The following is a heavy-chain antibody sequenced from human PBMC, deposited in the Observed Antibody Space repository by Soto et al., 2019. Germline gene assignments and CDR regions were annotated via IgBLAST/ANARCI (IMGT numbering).Heavy chain of an antibody. CDR2: IYYSGST. CDR1: GGSISSGGYY. V-gene: IGHV4-31*03. Sequence: SETLSLTCTVSGGSISSGGYYWSWIRQHPGKGLEWIGYIYYSGSTYYNPSLKSRVTISVDTSKNQFSLKLSSVTAADTAVYYCARGLNSSRGRPYGMDVWGQGTTVTVSS. CDR3: ARGLNSSRGRPYGMDV. J-gene: IGHJ6*02. D-gene: IGHD6-13*01.